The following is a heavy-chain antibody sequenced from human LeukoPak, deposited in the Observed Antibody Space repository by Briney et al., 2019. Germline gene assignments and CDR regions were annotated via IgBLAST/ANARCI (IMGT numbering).Heavy chain of an antibody. D-gene: IGHD1-26*01. CDR2: IDGSTTYI. CDR1: GFTFSTYS. J-gene: IGHJ4*02. V-gene: IGHV3-21*01. Sequence: KAGGSLRLSCAASGFTFSTYSMTWVRQAPGKGLEWVSSIDGSTTYIYYADSVKGRFSISRDNTKNSLYLQMNSLRAEDTAIYYCARDPLGATRDLSDYWGQGTLVTVSS. CDR3: ARDPLGATRDLSDY.